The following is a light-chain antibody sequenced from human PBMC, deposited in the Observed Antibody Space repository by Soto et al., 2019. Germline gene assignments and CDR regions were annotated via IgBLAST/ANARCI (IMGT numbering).Light chain of an antibody. CDR3: QQYHIYSLT. CDR2: RAS. V-gene: IGKV1-5*03. CDR1: QRIGDS. Sequence: DVTMTQSPSTVSASIGDRVTITCRARQRIGDSLAWYQQKPGKGPKVLIYRASSLKRGVPSRFSGSGAGTDFTLTISSLQPDDVGIYYCQQYHIYSLTFGQGTRVEIK. J-gene: IGKJ1*01.